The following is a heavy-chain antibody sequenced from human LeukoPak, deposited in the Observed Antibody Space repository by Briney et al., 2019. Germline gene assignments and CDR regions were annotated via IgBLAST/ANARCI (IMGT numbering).Heavy chain of an antibody. CDR2: IKQDGSEK. J-gene: IGHJ6*03. CDR3: ARVDIVVVPAAISGKGYYYYYYMDV. CDR1: GFTFSSYS. D-gene: IGHD2-2*02. Sequence: GGSLRLSCAASGFTFSSYSMNWVRQAPGKGPEWVANIKQDGSEKCYVDSAKGRFTISRDNAKNSLYLQMNSLRAEDTAVYYCARVDIVVVPAAISGKGYYYYYYMDVWGKGTTVTVSS. V-gene: IGHV3-7*01.